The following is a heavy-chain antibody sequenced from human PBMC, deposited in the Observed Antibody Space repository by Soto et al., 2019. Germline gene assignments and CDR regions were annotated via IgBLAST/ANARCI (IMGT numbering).Heavy chain of an antibody. J-gene: IGHJ6*02. D-gene: IGHD4-17*01. V-gene: IGHV4-30-4*01. CDR2: IYYSGST. Sequence: SETLSLTCTVSGGSISSGDYYWSWIRQPPGKGLEWIGYIYYSGSTYYNPSLKSRVTISVDTSKNQFSLKLSSVTAADTAVYYCARFYGDYGVIHYGMDVWGQGTTVTVSS. CDR1: GGSISSGDYY. CDR3: ARFYGDYGVIHYGMDV.